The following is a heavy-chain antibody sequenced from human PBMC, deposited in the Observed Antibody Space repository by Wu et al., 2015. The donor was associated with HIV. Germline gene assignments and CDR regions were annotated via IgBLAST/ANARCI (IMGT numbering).Heavy chain of an antibody. V-gene: IGHV1-18*01. J-gene: IGHJ6*02. CDR1: GYSFTTHG. D-gene: IGHD1-26*01. CDR3: ARRNSTLVGTVYQYCGMDV. CDR2: ISTYNGNT. Sequence: QVQLVQSGIEVKEPGASVKVSCKASGYSFTTHGISWVRQAPGRGLEWMGWISTYNGNTKYAQKLQGRVTMTTDTSTSTVYMELRSLSSDDTAIYYCARRNSTLVGTVYQYCGMDVWGQGTTVTVPS.